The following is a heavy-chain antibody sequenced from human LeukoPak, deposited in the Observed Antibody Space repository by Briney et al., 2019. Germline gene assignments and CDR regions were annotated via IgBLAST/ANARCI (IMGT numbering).Heavy chain of an antibody. CDR2: INHSGST. CDR1: GGSISSSSYY. Sequence: PSETLSLTCTVSGGSISSSSYYWSWIRQPPGKGLEWIGEINHSGSTNYNPSLKSRVTISVDTSKNQFSLKLSSVTAADTAVYYCARGPYYYDSNTYYYYGMDVWGQGTTVTVSS. D-gene: IGHD3-22*01. J-gene: IGHJ6*02. CDR3: ARGPYYYDSNTYYYYGMDV. V-gene: IGHV4-39*07.